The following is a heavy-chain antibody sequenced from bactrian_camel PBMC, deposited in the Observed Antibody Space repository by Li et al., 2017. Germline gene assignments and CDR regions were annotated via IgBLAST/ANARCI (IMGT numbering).Heavy chain of an antibody. D-gene: IGHD6*01. V-gene: IGHV3S63*01. CDR3: AAVRYGGSWYPLCRARSADFGY. CDR1: GFTLRNYC. J-gene: IGHJ6*01. Sequence: HVQLVESGGGSVQAEGSLRLSCAASGFTLRNYCMGWFRQSPGKEREGVARSHSDGGTSYADSVKGRFTISKDNAKNTLYLQMNSLKPEDTAMYYCAAVRYGGSWYPLCRARSADFGYWGQGTQVTVS. CDR2: SHSDGGT.